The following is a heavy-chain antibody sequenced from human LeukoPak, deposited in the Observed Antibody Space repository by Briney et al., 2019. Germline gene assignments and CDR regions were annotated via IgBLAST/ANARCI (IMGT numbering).Heavy chain of an antibody. D-gene: IGHD3-22*01. Sequence: SETLSLTCTVSSGSISSYYWSWIRQPPGKGLEWIGNIYYSGSTNYNPSLKSRVTISVDTSKNQFSLKLSSVTAADTAVYYCTRGSIAYYYMDVWGKGTTVTISS. CDR1: SGSISSYY. CDR3: TRGSIAYYYMDV. J-gene: IGHJ6*03. CDR2: IYYSGST. V-gene: IGHV4-59*01.